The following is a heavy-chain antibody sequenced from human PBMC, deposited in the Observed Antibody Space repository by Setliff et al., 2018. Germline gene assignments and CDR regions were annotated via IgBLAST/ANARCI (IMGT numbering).Heavy chain of an antibody. CDR2: IRNKDNSYTT. D-gene: IGHD1-7*01. CDR3: TTELGDQTSYNWNYWH. Sequence: LRLSCAASGFTSSAHYMDWLRQAPGKGLEWVGRIRNKDNSYTTEYAASVKGRFTISRDDSKNTLYLQMNSLKTEDTAVYYCTTELGDQTSYNWNYWHWGQGTLVTVSS. CDR1: GFTSSAHY. V-gene: IGHV3-72*01. J-gene: IGHJ4*02.